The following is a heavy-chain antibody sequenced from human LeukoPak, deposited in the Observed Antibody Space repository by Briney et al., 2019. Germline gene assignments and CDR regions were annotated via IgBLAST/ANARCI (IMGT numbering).Heavy chain of an antibody. CDR2: TSNSGGST. D-gene: IGHD3-22*01. CDR1: GFTFSSYG. J-gene: IGHJ4*02. CDR3: AKARLGDSSGYHFDY. Sequence: PGGSLRLSCAASGFTFSSYGIHWVRQAPGKGLEWVSATSNSGGSTYYADSVKGRFTISRDNSKNTLYLQMNSLRAEDTAVYYCAKARLGDSSGYHFDYWGQGTLVTVSS. V-gene: IGHV3-23*01.